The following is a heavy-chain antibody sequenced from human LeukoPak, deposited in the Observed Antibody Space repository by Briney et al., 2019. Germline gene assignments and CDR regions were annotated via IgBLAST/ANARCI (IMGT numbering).Heavy chain of an antibody. D-gene: IGHD6-19*01. Sequence: RTGGSLRLSCAASGFTFSSYAMSWVRQAPGKGLEWVSAISGSGGSTYYADSVEGRFTISRDNSKNTLYLQMNSLRAENTAVYYCAKEVGSSGWFPFDYWGQGTLVTVSS. V-gene: IGHV3-23*01. CDR3: AKEVGSSGWFPFDY. CDR2: ISGSGGST. CDR1: GFTFSSYA. J-gene: IGHJ4*02.